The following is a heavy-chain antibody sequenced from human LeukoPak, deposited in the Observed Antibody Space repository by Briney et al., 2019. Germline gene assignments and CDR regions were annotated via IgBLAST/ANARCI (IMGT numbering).Heavy chain of an antibody. CDR2: IIPIFGTA. D-gene: IGHD6-6*01. CDR3: ARGSRARMGSRYYYYYGMDV. J-gene: IGHJ6*02. V-gene: IGHV1-69*13. CDR1: GGTFSSYA. Sequence: SVKVFCKASGGTFSSYAISWVRQAPGQGLEWMGGIIPIFGTANYAQKFQGRVTITADESTSTAYMELSSLRSEDTAVYYCARGSRARMGSRYYYYYGMDVWGQGTTVTVSS.